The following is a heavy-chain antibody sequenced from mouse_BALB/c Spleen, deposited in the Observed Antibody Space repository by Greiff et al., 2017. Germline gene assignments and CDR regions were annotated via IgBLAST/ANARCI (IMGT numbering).Heavy chain of an antibody. CDR2: IWAGGST. Sequence: VQGVESGPGLVAPSQSLSITCTVSGFSLTSYGVHWVRQPPGKGLEWLGVIWAGGSTNYNSALMSRLSISKDNSKSQVFLKMNSLQTDETAMYYCARETGAWFAYWGQGTLVTVSA. J-gene: IGHJ3*01. CDR1: GFSLTSYG. V-gene: IGHV2-9*02. CDR3: ARETGAWFAY. D-gene: IGHD4-1*01.